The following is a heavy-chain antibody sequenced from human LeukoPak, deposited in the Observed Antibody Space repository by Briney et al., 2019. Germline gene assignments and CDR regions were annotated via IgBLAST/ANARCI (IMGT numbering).Heavy chain of an antibody. CDR2: ITTSSYI. Sequence: PGGSLRLSCVASGFTFSTYYMNWVRQAPGKRPEWVSSITTSSYIYYADSVKGRFTISRDDAKNSLYLQMNSLRAEDTAVYYCARASGGSCYDYWGQGTLVTVSS. D-gene: IGHD2-15*01. CDR1: GFTFSTYY. CDR3: ARASGGSCYDY. J-gene: IGHJ4*02. V-gene: IGHV3-21*06.